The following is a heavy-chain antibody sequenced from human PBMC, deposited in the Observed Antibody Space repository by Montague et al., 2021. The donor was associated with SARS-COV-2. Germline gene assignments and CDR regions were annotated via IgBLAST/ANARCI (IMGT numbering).Heavy chain of an antibody. J-gene: IGHJ4*02. Sequence: SLRLSCAAYGFTFSSHAMHRLRQAPGKGLEWVAVISHNEIGKIYXDSXRGRFTISRDNSANTLYLQMDSLRGDDTAVYYCARGPYNSALSSDDYHNLWGQGTLVTVSS. CDR3: ARGPYNSALSSDDYHNL. V-gene: IGHV3-30*03. CDR2: ISHNEIGK. CDR1: GFTFSSHA. D-gene: IGHD4-11*01.